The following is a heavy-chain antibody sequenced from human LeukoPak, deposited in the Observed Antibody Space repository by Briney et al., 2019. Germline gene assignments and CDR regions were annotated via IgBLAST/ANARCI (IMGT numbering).Heavy chain of an antibody. CDR3: ARMCTSCCGDFDI. Sequence: PGGSLRLSCAASGFTFSSYEMNWVRQAPGKGLEWVSYISSSGSTIYYADSVKGRFTISRDNAKNSLYLQMNSLRAEDTAVYYCARMCTSCCGDFDIWGQGTMVTVSS. D-gene: IGHD2-2*01. CDR2: ISSSGSTI. V-gene: IGHV3-48*03. CDR1: GFTFSSYE. J-gene: IGHJ3*02.